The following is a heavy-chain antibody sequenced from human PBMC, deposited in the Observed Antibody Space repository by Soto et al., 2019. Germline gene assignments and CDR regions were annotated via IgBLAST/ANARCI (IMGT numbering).Heavy chain of an antibody. V-gene: IGHV3-33*01. Sequence: QVQLVESGGGVVQPGRSLRLSCAASGFTFSSNGMHWVRQAPGKGLEWVAVIWYDGSNKYYAYSVKGRFTISRDNSKDTLYLQMNSLRAEDTAVYYCAREKTGALDYWGQGTLVTVSS. CDR3: AREKTGALDY. CDR1: GFTFSSNG. CDR2: IWYDGSNK. J-gene: IGHJ4*02. D-gene: IGHD7-27*01.